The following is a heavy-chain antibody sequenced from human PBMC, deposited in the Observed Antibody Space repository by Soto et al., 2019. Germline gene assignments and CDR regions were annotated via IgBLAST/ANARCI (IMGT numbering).Heavy chain of an antibody. CDR2: ISYDGSNK. J-gene: IGHJ5*02. D-gene: IGHD1-20*01. V-gene: IGHV3-30-3*01. CDR3: ARDVTGFDP. Sequence: SLRLSCAASGFTFSSYAMHWVRQAPGKGLEWVAVISYDGSNKYYADSVKGRFTISRDNSKNTLYLQMNSLRAEDTAVYYCARDVTGFDPWGQGTLVTVSS. CDR1: GFTFSSYA.